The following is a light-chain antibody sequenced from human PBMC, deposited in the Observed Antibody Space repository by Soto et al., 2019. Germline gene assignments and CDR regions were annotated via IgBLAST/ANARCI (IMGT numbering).Light chain of an antibody. CDR3: QPSNSLPLT. Sequence: DIQMTQSPSSVSASVGDRVTITCRASQGISSSLAWYQQKPGKAPKLLIYTAYRLQSGVPSRFSGSGSGTYFTLTTRSLQPEDFATYYCQPSNSLPLTFGEGTKVEVK. V-gene: IGKV1D-12*01. CDR2: TAY. CDR1: QGISSS. J-gene: IGKJ4*01.